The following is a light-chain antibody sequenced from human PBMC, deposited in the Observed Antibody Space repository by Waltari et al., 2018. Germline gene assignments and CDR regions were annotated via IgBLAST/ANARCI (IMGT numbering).Light chain of an antibody. CDR3: MQALQVPWT. J-gene: IGKJ1*01. CDR1: HRLLHTNAYNY. Sequence: DIVLTQSPLFVPVTPGEPASISCTSSHRLLHTNAYNYLDWYLQKPGQSPQLLIYMGSIRASGVSDRFSGSGSGTNFTLNITKVEPDDVGFYYCMQALQVPWTFGQGTKLEIK. V-gene: IGKV2-28*01. CDR2: MGS.